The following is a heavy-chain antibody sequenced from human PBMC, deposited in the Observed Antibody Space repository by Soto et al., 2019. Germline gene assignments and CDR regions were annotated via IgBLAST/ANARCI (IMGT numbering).Heavy chain of an antibody. J-gene: IGHJ6*02. CDR2: IYSDGAT. CDR3: SRVGCSNSNCQTRGMDV. Sequence: QVQLQESGPGLVKPSETLSLTCTVSGGSISNYYWSWVRQPAGKGLEWVGRIYSDGATNYSPSLKSRVFMSLDMSGNQFSLQLNSVTAADTAVYYCSRVGCSNSNCQTRGMDVWGQGTTVTVSS. CDR1: GGSISNYY. V-gene: IGHV4-4*07. D-gene: IGHD2-2*01.